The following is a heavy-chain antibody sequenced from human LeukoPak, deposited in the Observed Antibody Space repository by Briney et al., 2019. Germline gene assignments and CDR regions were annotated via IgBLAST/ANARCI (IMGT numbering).Heavy chain of an antibody. CDR2: IIPSGHTT. J-gene: IGHJ4*02. CDR3: AKDDRWLQFCC. Sequence: GGSLRLSCAASGFTFSSHGMNWVRQAPGKGLEWVSGIIPSGHTTHYADSVRGRFTISRGNSRNTLYLQMNSLRAEDTAVYYCAKDDRWLQFCCWGQGTLVTVSA. D-gene: IGHD5-24*01. V-gene: IGHV3-23*01. CDR1: GFTFSSHG.